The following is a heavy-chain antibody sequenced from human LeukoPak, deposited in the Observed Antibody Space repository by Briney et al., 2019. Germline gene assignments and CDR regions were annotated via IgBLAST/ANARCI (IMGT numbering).Heavy chain of an antibody. CDR1: GFTFSSYA. CDR2: IFGSGGST. Sequence: GGSLRLSCAASGFTFSSYAMYWVRQAPGKGLEWVSGIFGSGGSTHYADSVKGRFTISRDNSKNTLYLQMNSLRAEDTAVYYCAKDGSGSFDYWGQGTLVTVSS. D-gene: IGHD3-10*01. J-gene: IGHJ4*02. CDR3: AKDGSGSFDY. V-gene: IGHV3-23*01.